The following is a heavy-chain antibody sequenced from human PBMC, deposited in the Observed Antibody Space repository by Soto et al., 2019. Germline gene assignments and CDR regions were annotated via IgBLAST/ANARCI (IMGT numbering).Heavy chain of an antibody. CDR1: GFTFSSYA. CDR2: ISYDGSNK. V-gene: IGHV3-30-3*01. D-gene: IGHD3-22*01. CDR3: ARDLGESSGHDGLFDY. Sequence: QVQLVESGGGVVQPGRSLRLSCAASGFTFSSYAMHWVRQAPGKGLEWVAVISYDGSNKYYADSVKGRFTISRDNSKNTLYLQMNSLRAEDTAVYYCARDLGESSGHDGLFDYWGQGTLVTVSS. J-gene: IGHJ4*02.